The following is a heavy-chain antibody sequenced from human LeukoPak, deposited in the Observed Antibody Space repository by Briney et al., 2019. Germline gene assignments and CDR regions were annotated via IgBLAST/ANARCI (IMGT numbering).Heavy chain of an antibody. CDR3: ARNPRYRVGDYYYYMDV. D-gene: IGHD1-1*01. J-gene: IGHJ6*03. V-gene: IGHV3-21*01. CDR1: GFTFSSYS. CDR2: ISSSSSYI. Sequence: GGPLRLSCAASGFTFSSYSMNWVRQAPGKGLEWVSSISSSSSYIYYADSVKGRFTISRDNAKNSLYLQMNSLRAEDTAVYYCARNPRYRVGDYYYYMDVWGKGTTVTVSS.